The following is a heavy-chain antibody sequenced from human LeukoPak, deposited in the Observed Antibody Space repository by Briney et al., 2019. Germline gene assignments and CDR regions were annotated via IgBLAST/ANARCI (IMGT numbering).Heavy chain of an antibody. CDR1: GFTVSSTY. V-gene: IGHV3-53*01. D-gene: IGHD3-10*01. CDR2: IYSGGAT. CDR3: ENLPRGHY. J-gene: IGHJ4*02. Sequence: GGSLRLSCAASGFTVSSTYMTWVRQAPGKGLEWLSIIYSGGATYYADSVKGRFTISRDNSKNTLYLQMNTLRAEDTAVYYCENLPRGHYWGQGTLVTVSS.